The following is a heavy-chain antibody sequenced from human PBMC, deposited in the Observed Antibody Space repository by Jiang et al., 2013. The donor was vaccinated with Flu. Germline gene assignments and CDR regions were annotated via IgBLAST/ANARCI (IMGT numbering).Heavy chain of an antibody. V-gene: IGHV5-51*01. Sequence: YSPSFQGQVTISADKSINTAYLQWSSLKASDTAMYYCARGAGGSDYWGQGTLVTVSS. CDR3: ARGAGGSDY. J-gene: IGHJ4*02. D-gene: IGHD3-16*01.